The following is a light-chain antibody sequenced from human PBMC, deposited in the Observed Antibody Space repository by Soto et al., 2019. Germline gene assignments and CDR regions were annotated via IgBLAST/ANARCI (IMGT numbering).Light chain of an antibody. V-gene: IGLV1-40*01. CDR1: SSNIGAGYA. Sequence: QSVLTLPPSVSGAPGQRVTISCAGSSSNIGAGYAVQWYQQLPGTAPKLLIYGDSNRPSGVPDRFSGSKSGTSASLAITGLQADDEAFYYCQSYDSSLSVVFGGGTKLTVL. CDR2: GDS. CDR3: QSYDSSLSVV. J-gene: IGLJ2*01.